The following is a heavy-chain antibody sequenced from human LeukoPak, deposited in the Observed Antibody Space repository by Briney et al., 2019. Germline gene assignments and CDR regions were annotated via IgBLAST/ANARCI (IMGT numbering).Heavy chain of an antibody. CDR2: IYYGGST. D-gene: IGHD6-25*01. V-gene: IGHV4-59*08. J-gene: IGHJ4*02. CDR1: GGSISGYY. CDR3: ARHTASRSGGDFDH. Sequence: SETLSLTCTVSGGSISGYYWSWIRQPPGKGLEWVAYIYYGGSTVYNPSLKSRVTISVDPSKNQLSLELSSVTAADTAVYYCARHTASRSGGDFDHWGQGTLVTVSS.